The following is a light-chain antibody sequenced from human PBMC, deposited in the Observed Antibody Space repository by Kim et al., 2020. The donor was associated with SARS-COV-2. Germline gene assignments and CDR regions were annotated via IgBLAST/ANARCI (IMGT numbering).Light chain of an antibody. CDR3: QQYNNWPLT. V-gene: IGKV3-15*01. CDR1: QSVSSY. J-gene: IGKJ4*01. CDR2: GAS. Sequence: VPPGERATLSCRASQSVSSYLAWYQQKPGQAPGLLIYGASTRATGVPARFSGSGSGTEFTLTISSLQSEDFAVYYCQQYNNWPLTFGGGTKVDIK.